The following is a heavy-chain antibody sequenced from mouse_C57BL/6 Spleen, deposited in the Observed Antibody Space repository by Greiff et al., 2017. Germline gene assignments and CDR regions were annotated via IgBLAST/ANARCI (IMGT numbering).Heavy chain of an antibody. CDR1: GYSFTGYY. J-gene: IGHJ2*01. V-gene: IGHV1-42*01. Sequence: EVQLQQSGPELVKPGASVKISCKASGYSFTGYYMNWVKQSPEKSLEWIGEINPSTGGTTYNQKFKAKATLTVDKSSSTAYMQLKSLTSEDSAVYYCARWDGNYVFDYWGQGTTLTVSS. CDR2: INPSTGGT. CDR3: ARWDGNYVFDY. D-gene: IGHD2-1*01.